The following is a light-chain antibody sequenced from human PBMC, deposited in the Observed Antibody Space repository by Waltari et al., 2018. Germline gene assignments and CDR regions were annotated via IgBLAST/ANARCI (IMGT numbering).Light chain of an antibody. V-gene: IGLV2-23*02. Sequence: QSALTQPASVSGSPGQSITISCTGTSSDVEIYNLVSWYQQHPGKAPKLIIYEVNKRPSGICNRCSGSKSGNTASLTISGLQAEDEAHYYCCSYAGSSTFVFGGGTKLTVL. CDR2: EVN. J-gene: IGLJ2*01. CDR3: CSYAGSSTFV. CDR1: SSDVEIYNL.